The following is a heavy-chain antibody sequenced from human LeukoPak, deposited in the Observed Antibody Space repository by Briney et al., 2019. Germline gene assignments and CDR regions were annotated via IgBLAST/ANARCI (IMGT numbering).Heavy chain of an antibody. CDR1: RGSITGYF. CDR3: TKYGDSSYFDL. CDR2: IYYSVNI. Sequence: PSGTLSLTPALSRGSITGYFRSWGRQPPGKGLEWSWYIYYSVNIYYNPSTKSRVTMSVDTSKHPLSLKLSCLASAPRAVHYCTKYGDSSYFDLWGRGTLVTVSS. D-gene: IGHD4-17*01. J-gene: IGHJ2*01. V-gene: IGHV4-59*08.